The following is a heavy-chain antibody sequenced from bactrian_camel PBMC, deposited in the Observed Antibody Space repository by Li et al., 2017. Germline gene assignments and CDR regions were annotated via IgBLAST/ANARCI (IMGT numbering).Heavy chain of an antibody. V-gene: IGHV3S53*01. D-gene: IGHD6*01. J-gene: IGHJ4*01. CDR1: GYIGC. Sequence: VQLVESGGGSVQAGGSLRLSCAASGYIGCVGWFRQAPGKEREGVAVIRTDGSTQYADSVKGRFTILRDNAKNTAYLLMNSLKSEDTGLYYCAYRSPYGSTWFRRGQGTQVTVS. CDR3: AYRSPYGSTWFR. CDR2: IRTDGST.